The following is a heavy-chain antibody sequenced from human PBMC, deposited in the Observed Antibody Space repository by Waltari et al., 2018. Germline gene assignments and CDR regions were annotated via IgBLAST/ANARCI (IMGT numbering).Heavy chain of an antibody. V-gene: IGHV4-38-2*02. CDR1: GYSIRSGYY. CDR3: AREGSSSFEINWFDP. CDR2: IYHSGST. J-gene: IGHJ5*02. D-gene: IGHD6-13*01. Sequence: QVQLQESGPGLVKPSETLSLTCAVSGYSIRSGYYWGWIPPPPGKGLEWIGSIYHSGSTYYNPSLKSRVTISVDTSKNQFSLKLSSVTAADTAVYYCAREGSSSFEINWFDPWGQGTLVTVSS.